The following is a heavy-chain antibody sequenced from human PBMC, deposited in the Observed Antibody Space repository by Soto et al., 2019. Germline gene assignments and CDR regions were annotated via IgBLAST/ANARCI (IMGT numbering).Heavy chain of an antibody. CDR3: ARELPVLTYRGHDYGDH. Sequence: GQSLRPPCAASRFTLSRHAMSWGRRAPGKTLEWVSAISGSGGSTYYADSVKGRFTASRDNAKNSLYLQMNSLRAEDTAVYYCARELPVLTYRGHDYGDHGGQGT. D-gene: IGHD5-12*01. V-gene: IGHV3-23*01. J-gene: IGHJ5*02. CDR2: ISGSGGST. CDR1: RFTLSRHA.